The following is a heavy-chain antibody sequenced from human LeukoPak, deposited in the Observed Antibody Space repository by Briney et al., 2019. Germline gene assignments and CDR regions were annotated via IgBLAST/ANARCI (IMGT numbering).Heavy chain of an antibody. Sequence: SETLSLTCAVSGGSLSNYYWSWIRQPPGKGLEWIGEITHHGSTNHNPSLKSRVTISKDTSKNQFSLKLSSVTAADSAVYYCAPIYGDYSDFDSWGQGTLVTVSS. D-gene: IGHD4-17*01. CDR1: GGSLSNYY. J-gene: IGHJ4*02. CDR3: APIYGDYSDFDS. CDR2: ITHHGST. V-gene: IGHV4-34*01.